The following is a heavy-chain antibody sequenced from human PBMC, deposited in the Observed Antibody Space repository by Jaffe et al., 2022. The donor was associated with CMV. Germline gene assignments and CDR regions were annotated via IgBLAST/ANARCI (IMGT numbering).Heavy chain of an antibody. D-gene: IGHD2-15*01. CDR3: ARGGLYCSGGSCSRWFDP. Sequence: QVQLQESGPGLVKPSETLSLTCTVSGGSISSYYWSWIRQPPGKGLEWIGYIYYSGSTNYNPSLKSRVTISVDTSKNQFSLKLSSVTAADTAVYYCARGGLYCSGGSCSRWFDPWGQGTLVTVSS. V-gene: IGHV4-59*01. CDR1: GGSISSYY. J-gene: IGHJ5*02. CDR2: IYYSGST.